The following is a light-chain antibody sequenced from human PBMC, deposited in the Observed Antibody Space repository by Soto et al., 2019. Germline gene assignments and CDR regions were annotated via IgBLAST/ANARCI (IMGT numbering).Light chain of an antibody. V-gene: IGKV3-20*01. CDR2: GAS. Sequence: ENVLRQSPGILSLSTGERASLSCGASQSISSSFLAWYQQKPGQAPRLLIYGASSRATGIPDRFSGTGSETDFTLTISRLEPEDFAVYYCQQYDNSPITFGQGTRLEIK. CDR1: QSISSSF. CDR3: QQYDNSPIT. J-gene: IGKJ5*01.